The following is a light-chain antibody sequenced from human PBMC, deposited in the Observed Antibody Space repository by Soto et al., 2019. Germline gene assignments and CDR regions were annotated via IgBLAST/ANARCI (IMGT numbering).Light chain of an antibody. Sequence: ILMTDSHCPLRASVGASVTITCRASQSISRWLAWFQQKPGKAPNLLIYDASSLQSGVPSRFSGSGSGTEFTLTISSLQPDDFATYFCQQYKSYSITFGQGTRLEIK. V-gene: IGKV1-5*01. CDR1: QSISRW. CDR2: DAS. CDR3: QQYKSYSIT. J-gene: IGKJ5*01.